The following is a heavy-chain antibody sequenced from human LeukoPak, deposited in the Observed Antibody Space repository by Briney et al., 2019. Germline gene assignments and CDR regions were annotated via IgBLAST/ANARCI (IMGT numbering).Heavy chain of an antibody. CDR3: ARGGGLDV. D-gene: IGHD3-16*01. CDR1: GFTFSSYS. J-gene: IGHJ6*02. CDR2: ISSSSSYI. V-gene: IGHV3-21*04. Sequence: GGSLRLSCAASGFTFSSYSMNWVRRAPGKGLEWVSSISSSSSYIYYADSVKGRFTISRDNAKNSLYLQMSNLRAEDTAVYFCARGGGLDVWGQGATVTVSS.